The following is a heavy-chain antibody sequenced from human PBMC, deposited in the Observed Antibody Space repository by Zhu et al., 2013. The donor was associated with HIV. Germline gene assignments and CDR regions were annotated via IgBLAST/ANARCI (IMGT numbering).Heavy chain of an antibody. J-gene: IGHJ4*02. Sequence: QMQLVQSGPEVKKPGTSVKVSCKASGFTFTSSAVQWVRQARGQRLEWIGWIVVGSGNTNYAQKFQERVTITRDMSTSTAYMELSSLRSEDTAVYYCAAVQPPGIGSWGYWGQGTLVTVXS. CDR3: AAVQPPGIGSWGY. V-gene: IGHV1-58*01. D-gene: IGHD6-13*01. CDR1: GFTFTSSA. CDR2: IVVGSGNT.